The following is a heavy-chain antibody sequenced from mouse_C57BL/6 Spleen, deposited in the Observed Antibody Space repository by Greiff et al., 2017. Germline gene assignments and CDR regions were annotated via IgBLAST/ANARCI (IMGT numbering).Heavy chain of an antibody. D-gene: IGHD2-3*01. CDR3: ARCGYYVNWYFDV. V-gene: IGHV1-55*01. CDR2: IYPGSGST. J-gene: IGHJ1*03. CDR1: GYTFTSYW. Sequence: QVQLQQPGAELVKPGASVKMSCKASGYTFTSYWITWVKQRPGQGLEWIGDIYPGSGSTNYNETFKSKATLTVDTSSSTAYMQLSSLTSEDAAVYYCARCGYYVNWYFDVWGTGTTVTVSS.